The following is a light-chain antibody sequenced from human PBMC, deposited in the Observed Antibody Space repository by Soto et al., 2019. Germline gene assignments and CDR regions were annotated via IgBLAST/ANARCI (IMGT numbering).Light chain of an antibody. CDR2: GNN. CDR1: SSNIGAGYD. J-gene: IGLJ2*01. V-gene: IGLV1-40*01. Sequence: QSVLTQPPSVSGAPGQRVTIYCTGSSSNIGAGYDVHWYKQLPGTAPKLLIYGNNNRPSGVPDRFSGSKSGTSASLAITGLQAEDEADYYCQSYDSSLRGSVFGGGTKLTVL. CDR3: QSYDSSLRGSV.